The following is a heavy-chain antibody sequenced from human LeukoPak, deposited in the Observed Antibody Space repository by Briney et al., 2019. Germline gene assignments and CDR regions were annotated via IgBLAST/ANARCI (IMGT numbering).Heavy chain of an antibody. Sequence: GGSLRLSCAASEFTVSSNYMTWVRQAPGKGLEWVSVIYSGGSTYYADSVKGRFTISRDNSKNTLYLQMNSLRAEDTAVYYCAKNSPVIDYWGQGTLVTVSS. CDR2: IYSGGST. CDR1: EFTVSSNY. J-gene: IGHJ4*02. V-gene: IGHV3-66*02. D-gene: IGHD2-21*01. CDR3: AKNSPVIDY.